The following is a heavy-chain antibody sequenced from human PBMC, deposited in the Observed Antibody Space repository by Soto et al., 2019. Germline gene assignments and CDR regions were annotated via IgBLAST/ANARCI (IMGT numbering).Heavy chain of an antibody. CDR2: ISYDGSKK. Sequence: PGGSLRLSCAASGFTFSSYAMHWVRQAPGKGLEWVAVISYDGSKKQYADSVKGRFTISRDNSKNTLHLQMNSLRAEDTAVYYCARDLGGWPDYWGQGTLVTVSS. V-gene: IGHV3-30*04. J-gene: IGHJ4*02. CDR1: GFTFSSYA. D-gene: IGHD2-15*01. CDR3: ARDLGGWPDY.